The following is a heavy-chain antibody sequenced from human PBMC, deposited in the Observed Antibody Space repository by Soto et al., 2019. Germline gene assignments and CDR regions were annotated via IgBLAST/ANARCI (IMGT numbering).Heavy chain of an antibody. D-gene: IGHD5-18*01. CDR1: GGTFSSYA. J-gene: IGHJ5*02. CDR2: IIPIFGTA. V-gene: IGHV1-69*12. Sequence: QVQLVQSGAEVKKPGSSVKVSCKASGGTFSSYAISWVRQAPGQGLEWMGGIIPIFGTANYAQKFQGRVTIXAXXSTRTAYMELRSLRSEDTAVYYCTYTAMGPSWFDPWGQGTLVTVSS. CDR3: TYTAMGPSWFDP.